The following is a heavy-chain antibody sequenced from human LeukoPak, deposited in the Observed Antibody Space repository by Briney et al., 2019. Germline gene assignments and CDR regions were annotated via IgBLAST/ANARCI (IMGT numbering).Heavy chain of an antibody. Sequence: SETLSLTCTVSGYSISSGYYWGWIRQPPGKGLEWIGSIYHSGSTYYNPSFKSRVTISVDTSKNQFSLKLSSVTAADTAVYYCARVVVRGRVDYWGQGTLVTVSS. V-gene: IGHV4-38-2*02. CDR3: ARVVVRGRVDY. CDR1: GYSISSGYY. D-gene: IGHD3-10*01. J-gene: IGHJ4*02. CDR2: IYHSGST.